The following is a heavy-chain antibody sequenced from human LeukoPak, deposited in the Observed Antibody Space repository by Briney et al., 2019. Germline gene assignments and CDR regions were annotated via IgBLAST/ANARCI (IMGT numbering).Heavy chain of an antibody. Sequence: PGGSLRLSCAASGFTFDNYVMSWVRQAPGKGLEWVSTISNSGRSSYYGDSVRGRFTASRDNSRNTLYLPMNSLRAEDTAVYYCARDSPENYFDYWGQGTLVTVSS. J-gene: IGHJ4*02. CDR3: ARDSPENYFDY. CDR2: ISNSGRSS. CDR1: GFTFDNYV. V-gene: IGHV3-23*01.